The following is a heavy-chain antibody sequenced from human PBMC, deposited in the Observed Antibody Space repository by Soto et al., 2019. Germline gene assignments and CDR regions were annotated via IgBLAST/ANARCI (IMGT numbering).Heavy chain of an antibody. D-gene: IGHD3-16*01. V-gene: IGHV1-18*01. J-gene: IGHJ6*02. CDR1: GYIFVNYG. CDR2: ISLYTGNT. CDR3: VMVDNYVTPTPQDV. Sequence: QVQLVQSGDEVKKPGASVKASCKASGYIFVNYGIAWVRQAPGQGLEWMGWISLYTGNTHSATKVQGRLTMTTDTSTSTAYMDLGSLTSDDTAVYYCVMVDNYVTPTPQDVWGQGTTVTVSS.